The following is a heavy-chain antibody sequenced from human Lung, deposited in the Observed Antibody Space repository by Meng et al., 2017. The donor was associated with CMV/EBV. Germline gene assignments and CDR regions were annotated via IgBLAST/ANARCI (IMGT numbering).Heavy chain of an antibody. V-gene: IGHV4-59*01. CDR2: IYYSGST. CDR3: ARRSGYYGSGSYYSCYYYGMDV. CDR1: GGSSSSYY. Sequence: GSLRLSCAVSGGSSSSYYWSWIRQPPGKRLEGFGYIYYSGSTSYNPSLKSRVTLSVDTSKNQFSLMLSSVTAADTAVYYCARRSGYYGSGSYYSCYYYGMDVWGQGTTVTVSS. D-gene: IGHD3-10*01. J-gene: IGHJ6*02.